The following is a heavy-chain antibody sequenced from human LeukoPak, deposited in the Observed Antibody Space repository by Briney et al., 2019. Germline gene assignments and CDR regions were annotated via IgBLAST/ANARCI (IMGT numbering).Heavy chain of an antibody. Sequence: PGGSLRLSCAASGFTFSSYAMSWVRQAPGKGLEWVSGISATGGNTDHADSVKGRFTISRDNSKDTLYLQMNSLRAEDTAIYYCAKAGSPGSGCITYWGQGTLVTVSS. CDR1: GFTFSSYA. CDR2: ISATGGNT. D-gene: IGHD2-15*01. V-gene: IGHV3-23*01. J-gene: IGHJ4*02. CDR3: AKAGSPGSGCITY.